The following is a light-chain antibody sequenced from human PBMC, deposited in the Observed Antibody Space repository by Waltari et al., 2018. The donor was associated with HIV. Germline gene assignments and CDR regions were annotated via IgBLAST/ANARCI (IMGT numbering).Light chain of an antibody. Sequence: QSALTQPASVSGSPGQSITISCTGTSSDVGGYNYVSWYQQHPGKAPKRMIYDDSNRPSGVSNRFSGSKSGNTASLTISGLQAEDEADYYCSSYTSSSVVFGGGTKLTVL. J-gene: IGLJ2*01. CDR3: SSYTSSSVV. CDR2: DDS. CDR1: SSDVGGYNY. V-gene: IGLV2-14*03.